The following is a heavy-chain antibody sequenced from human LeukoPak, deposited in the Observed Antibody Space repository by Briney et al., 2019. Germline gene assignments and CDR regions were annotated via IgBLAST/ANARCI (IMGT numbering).Heavy chain of an antibody. CDR1: GYTFTGYY. CDR2: INPNSGGT. V-gene: IGHV1-2*04. CDR3: ARELLTMVRGVPCFGY. D-gene: IGHD3-10*01. Sequence: GASVKVSCKASGYTFTGYYMHWVRQAPGQGLEWMGWINPNSGGTNYAQKFQGWVTMTRDTSISTAYMELSRLRSDDTAVYYCARELLTMVRGVPCFGYWGQGTLVTVSS. J-gene: IGHJ4*02.